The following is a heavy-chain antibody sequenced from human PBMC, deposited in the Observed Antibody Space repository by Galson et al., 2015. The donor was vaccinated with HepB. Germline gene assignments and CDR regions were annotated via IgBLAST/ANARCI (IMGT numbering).Heavy chain of an antibody. Sequence: SLRLSCAASGFPFDDYAMHWVRQAPGKGLEWVSVISWDGDSAYYADSVKGRFTISRDNNKNSLYLQMNSLRSEDTALYYCAKPDDYGDHTRYYYGLDVWGQGTTVTVSS. CDR1: GFPFDDYA. CDR3: AKPDDYGDHTRYYYGLDV. D-gene: IGHD4-17*01. J-gene: IGHJ6*02. CDR2: ISWDGDSA. V-gene: IGHV3-43*01.